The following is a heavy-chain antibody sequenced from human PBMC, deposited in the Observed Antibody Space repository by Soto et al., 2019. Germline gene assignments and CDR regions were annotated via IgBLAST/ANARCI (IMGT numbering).Heavy chain of an antibody. D-gene: IGHD3-22*01. CDR2: IYYTGTT. J-gene: IGHJ3*01. V-gene: IGHV4-39*01. Sequence: LSLTCSVSGGSVTNINYFWAWIRQSPGKGLEWIANIYYTGTTFYNPSLRSRVSMTIDASKNRFSLNLSSVTASDTALYYCARHEYVSSSYDLLDVWGRGTMVTVS. CDR3: ARHEYVSSSYDLLDV. CDR1: GGSVTNINYF.